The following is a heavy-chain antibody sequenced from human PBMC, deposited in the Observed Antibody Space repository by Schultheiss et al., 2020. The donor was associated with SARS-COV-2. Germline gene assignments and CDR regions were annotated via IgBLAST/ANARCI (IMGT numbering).Heavy chain of an antibody. V-gene: IGHV4-31*03. J-gene: IGHJ6*02. D-gene: IGHD6-6*01. Sequence: SETLSLTCTVSGGSISSGGYCWSWVRQHPGKGLEWLGYVYPSGSTYYNPSLESRLTMSVDTSKNQFFLKLNSVTAADTAVYYCARRPSSSFYYYGMDVWGQGTTVTVSS. CDR3: ARRPSSSFYYYGMDV. CDR1: GGSISSGGYC. CDR2: VYPSGST.